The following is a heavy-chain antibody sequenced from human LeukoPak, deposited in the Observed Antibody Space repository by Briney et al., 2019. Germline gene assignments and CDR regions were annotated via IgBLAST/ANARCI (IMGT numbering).Heavy chain of an antibody. D-gene: IGHD1-26*01. CDR3: SRESGPFCPFGY. Sequence: PSETLFLTCGVSGGSISGTNWWSWVRQPPGQGLEWIGEISLAGQTNYNPSLNGRVTMSLDKSSNQLSLHLTSVTAADTATYFCSRESGPFCPFGYWGQGTLVSVSS. J-gene: IGHJ4*02. V-gene: IGHV4/OR15-8*02. CDR1: GGSISGTNW. CDR2: ISLAGQT.